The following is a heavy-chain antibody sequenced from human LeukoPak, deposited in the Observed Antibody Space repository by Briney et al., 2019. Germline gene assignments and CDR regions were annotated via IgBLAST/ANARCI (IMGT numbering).Heavy chain of an antibody. Sequence: GESLKISCKGSGYSFTTYWIGWVRQMPGKGLEFMGIIYPDDSTTRYSPTFQDQVTISADKSISNAYLQWSSLKASDSAMYYCARTRYNNGNTYYFDYWGQGTMVTASS. CDR1: GYSFTTYW. CDR3: ARTRYNNGNTYYFDY. D-gene: IGHD2-8*01. CDR2: IYPDDSTT. V-gene: IGHV5-51*06. J-gene: IGHJ4*01.